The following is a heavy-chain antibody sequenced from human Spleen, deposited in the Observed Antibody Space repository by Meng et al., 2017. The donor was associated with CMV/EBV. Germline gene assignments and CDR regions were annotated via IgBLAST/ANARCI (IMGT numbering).Heavy chain of an antibody. CDR3: AKASGSYHGYFDY. J-gene: IGHJ4*02. Sequence: LSLTCAASGFTSSNYAMHWVRQAPGKGLEWVAAMSYDGNNKYFADSVKGRFTISRDNAKNSLYLQMNSLRAEDTALYYCAKASGSYHGYFDYWGQGTLVTVSS. D-gene: IGHD1-26*01. V-gene: IGHV3-30*04. CDR2: MSYDGNNK. CDR1: GFTSSNYA.